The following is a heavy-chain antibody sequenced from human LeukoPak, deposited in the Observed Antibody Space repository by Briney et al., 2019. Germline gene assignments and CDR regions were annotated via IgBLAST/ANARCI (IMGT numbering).Heavy chain of an antibody. CDR3: ATIKEVATSSLFDY. V-gene: IGHV7-4-1*02. J-gene: IGHJ4*02. D-gene: IGHD5-12*01. Sequence: ASVKVSCKASGYTFTSYAMNWVRQAPGQGLEWMGWINTNTGNPTYAQGFTGRFVFSLDTSVSTAYLQISSLKAEDTAVYYCATIKEVATSSLFDYWGQGTLVTVSS. CDR1: GYTFTSYA. CDR2: INTNTGNP.